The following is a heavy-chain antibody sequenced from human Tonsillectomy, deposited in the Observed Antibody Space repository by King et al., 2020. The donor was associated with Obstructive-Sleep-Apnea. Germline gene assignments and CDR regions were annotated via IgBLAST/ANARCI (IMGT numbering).Heavy chain of an antibody. D-gene: IGHD3-22*01. V-gene: IGHV3-30*02. J-gene: IGHJ1*01. Sequence: VQLVESGGGVVQPGRSLRLSCAASGFTFSSYGMHWVRQAPGKGLEWVAFIRYDGSNKYYADSVKGRFPISRDNSKNTLYLHTNSLRAEDTAVYYCAKAPRITMIIDFISYFQHWGQGTLVTISS. CDR1: GFTFSSYG. CDR2: IRYDGSNK. CDR3: AKAPRITMIIDFISYFQH.